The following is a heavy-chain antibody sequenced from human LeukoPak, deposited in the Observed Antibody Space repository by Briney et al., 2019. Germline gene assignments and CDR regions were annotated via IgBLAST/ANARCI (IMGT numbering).Heavy chain of an antibody. J-gene: IGHJ4*02. V-gene: IGHV3-23*01. CDR1: GFTFSSYA. CDR3: AKDQDVGTMIVVVITSDY. CDR2: ISGSGGST. Sequence: GGSLRLSCAASGFTFSSYAMSWVRQAPGKGLEWVSAISGSGGSTYYADSVKGRFTISRGNSKNTLYLQMNSLRAEDTAVYYCAKDQDVGTMIVVVITSDYWGQGALVTVSS. D-gene: IGHD3-22*01.